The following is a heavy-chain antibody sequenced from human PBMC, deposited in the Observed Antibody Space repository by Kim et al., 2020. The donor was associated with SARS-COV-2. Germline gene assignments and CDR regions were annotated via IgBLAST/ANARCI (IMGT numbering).Heavy chain of an antibody. Sequence: GGSLRLSCAASGFTFSNAWMSWVRQAPGKGLEWVGRIKSKTDGGTTDYAAPVKGRFTISRDDSKNTLYLQMNSLKTEDTAVYYCSLKYSSSWYEGGFDYWGQGTLVTVSS. D-gene: IGHD6-13*01. CDR2: IKSKTDGGTT. J-gene: IGHJ4*02. CDR1: GFTFSNAW. V-gene: IGHV3-15*01. CDR3: SLKYSSSWYEGGFDY.